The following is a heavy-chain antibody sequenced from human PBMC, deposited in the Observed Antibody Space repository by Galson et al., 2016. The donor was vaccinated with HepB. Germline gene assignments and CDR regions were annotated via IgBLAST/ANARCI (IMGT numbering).Heavy chain of an antibody. V-gene: IGHV3-30*18. CDR2: IPYDGSNK. CDR3: AKDPYYYGSGSYLYFHY. Sequence: SLRLSCAASGFTFSRYGMHWVRQAPGKGLEWVTFIPYDGSNKYYADSVKGRFTISRDNSKNTLYLQMNSLRAEDTAVYYCAKDPYYYGSGSYLYFHYWGQGTLVTVSS. CDR1: GFTFSRYG. D-gene: IGHD3-10*01. J-gene: IGHJ4*02.